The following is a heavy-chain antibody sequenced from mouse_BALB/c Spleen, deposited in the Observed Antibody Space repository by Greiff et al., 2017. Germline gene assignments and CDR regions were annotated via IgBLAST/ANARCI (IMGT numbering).Heavy chain of an antibody. V-gene: IGHV14-4*02. CDR1: GFNIKDYY. CDR2: IDPENGDT. D-gene: IGHD2-2*01. Sequence: GQLQQSGAELVRSGASVKLSCTASGFNIKDYYMHWVKQRPEQGLEWIGWIDPENGDTEYAPKFQGKATMTADTSSNTAYLQLSSLTSEDTAVYYCNANGYDYFDYWGQGTTLTVSS. CDR3: NANGYDYFDY. J-gene: IGHJ2*01.